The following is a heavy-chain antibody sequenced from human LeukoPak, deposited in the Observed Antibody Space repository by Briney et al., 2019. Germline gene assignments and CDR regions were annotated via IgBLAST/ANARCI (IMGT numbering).Heavy chain of an antibody. CDR3: AKSNGYGLIDI. V-gene: IGHV4-59*12. D-gene: IGHD3-22*01. CDR2: IFYSGSA. Sequence: SETLSLTCTVSGVSITSYYWTWIRQPPGKALEWIGNIFYSGSAYYSPSLKSRVTISLDTSRNQFSLKLNSVTAADTAVYYCAKSNGYGLIDIWGQGTMVTVSS. CDR1: GVSITSYY. J-gene: IGHJ3*02.